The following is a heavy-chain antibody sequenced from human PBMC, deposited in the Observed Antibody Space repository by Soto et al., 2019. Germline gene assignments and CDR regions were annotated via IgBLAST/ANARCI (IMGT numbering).Heavy chain of an antibody. CDR3: VRATAARQRDYSYHYYLHI. CDR2: INPNGGST. D-gene: IGHD6-6*01. Sequence: QVQLVQSGAEVKKPGASVKVSCKASGYTFINYYIHWVRQAPGQGLEWMGVINPNGGSTVYAQKFQSRVTLTRDTSTSTVYVERSSLRSDDTAVYFCVRATAARQRDYSYHYYLHIWGKGTTVTVSS. CDR1: GYTFINYY. J-gene: IGHJ6*03. V-gene: IGHV1-46*03.